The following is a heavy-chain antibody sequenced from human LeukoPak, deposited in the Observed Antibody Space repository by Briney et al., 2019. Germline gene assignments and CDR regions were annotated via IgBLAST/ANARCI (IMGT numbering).Heavy chain of an antibody. D-gene: IGHD3-22*01. J-gene: IGHJ4*02. Sequence: SETLSLTCTVSGGSISSYYWSWIRQSPGKGLEWIGNIYTSGSTKYNPSLKSRVTISIDTSKTQFSLKLSSVTAADTAVYYCARQGHSTSAYYPFDYWGQGTLVNVSS. CDR1: GGSISSYY. CDR3: ARQGHSTSAYYPFDY. V-gene: IGHV4-4*09. CDR2: IYTSGST.